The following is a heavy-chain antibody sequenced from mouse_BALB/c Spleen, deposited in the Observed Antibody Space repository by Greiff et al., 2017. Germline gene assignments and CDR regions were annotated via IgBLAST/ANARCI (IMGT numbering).Heavy chain of an antibody. Sequence: VQLQQSGAELVRPGASVTLSCKASGYTFTDYEMHWVKPAPVHGLEWIGAIDPETGGTAYNQKFKGKATLTADKSSSTAYMELRSLTSEDSAVYYCTRPRLYYDGDDWGEGAALTVSS. J-gene: IGHJ2*01. CDR1: GYTFTDYE. V-gene: IGHV1-15*01. CDR2: IDPETGGT. CDR3: TRPRLYYDGDD. D-gene: IGHD1-1*01.